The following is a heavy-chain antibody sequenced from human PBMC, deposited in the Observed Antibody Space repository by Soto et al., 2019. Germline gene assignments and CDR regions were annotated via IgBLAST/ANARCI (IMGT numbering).Heavy chain of an antibody. CDR1: GYSFTSYW. Sequence: GESLTISCKGSGYSFTSYWISWVRQMPGKGLERMGRIDPSDSYTNYSPSFQGHVTISAGKSISTAYLQWSSLKASDTAMYYCARELGLCGGDCYSSYYYYYGMDVWGQGTTVTVSS. V-gene: IGHV5-10-1*01. CDR2: IDPSDSYT. J-gene: IGHJ6*02. D-gene: IGHD2-21*02. CDR3: ARELGLCGGDCYSSYYYYYGMDV.